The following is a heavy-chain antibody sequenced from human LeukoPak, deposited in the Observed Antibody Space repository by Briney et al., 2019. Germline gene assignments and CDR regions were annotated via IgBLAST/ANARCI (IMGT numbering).Heavy chain of an antibody. D-gene: IGHD5-24*01. CDR2: ISLDGSTT. V-gene: IGHV3-74*01. CDR1: GFTFSRHW. Sequence: GGSLRLSCAGSGFTFSRHWMHWVRQAAGKGLVWVSRISLDGSTTLYSDSVRGRFTISRDNAKYTLYLQMNSLGAEDTVVDYCVSEEDGYIANWGQGTPVSVSS. J-gene: IGHJ4*02. CDR3: VSEEDGYIAN.